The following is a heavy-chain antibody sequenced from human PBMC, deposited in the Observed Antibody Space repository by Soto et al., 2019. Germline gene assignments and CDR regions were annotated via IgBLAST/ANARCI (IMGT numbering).Heavy chain of an antibody. CDR1: GFTFSSYA. CDR2: ISGSGGST. D-gene: IGHD4-4*01. Sequence: GGSLRLSYAASGFTFSSYAMSWVRQAPGKGLEWVSAISGSGGSTYYADSVKGRFTISRDNSKNTLYLQMNSLRAEDTAVYYCAKAHSNRLNYYYYMDVWGKGTTVTVSS. V-gene: IGHV3-23*01. CDR3: AKAHSNRLNYYYYMDV. J-gene: IGHJ6*03.